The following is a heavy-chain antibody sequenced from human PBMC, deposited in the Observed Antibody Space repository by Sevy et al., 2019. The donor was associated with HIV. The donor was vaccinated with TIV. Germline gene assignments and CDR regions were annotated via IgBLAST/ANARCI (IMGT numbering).Heavy chain of an antibody. J-gene: IGHJ4*02. D-gene: IGHD6-13*01. Sequence: SETLSLTCSVSGGSVSSGSYYWSWIRQPPGKGLVWIGYISYIGSTNYNPSLKSRVTISVDTSKNQLSLRLSSVTAADTAVYYCVRDRIAAAGGYFDYWGQGTLVTVSS. CDR1: GGSVSSGSYY. V-gene: IGHV4-61*01. CDR3: VRDRIAAAGGYFDY. CDR2: ISYIGST.